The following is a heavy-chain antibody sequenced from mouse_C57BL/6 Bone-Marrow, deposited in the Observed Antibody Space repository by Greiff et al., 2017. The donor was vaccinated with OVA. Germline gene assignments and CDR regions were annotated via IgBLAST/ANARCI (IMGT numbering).Heavy chain of an antibody. CDR1: GFTFSDYG. Sequence: EVQVVESGGGLVKPGGSLKLSCAASGFTFSDYGMHWVRQAPEKGLEWVAYISSGSSTIYYADTVKGRFTISRDNAKNTLFLQMTSLRSEDTAMYYCARIYYDYDYAMDYWGQGTSVTVSS. J-gene: IGHJ4*01. V-gene: IGHV5-17*01. CDR3: ARIYYDYDYAMDY. D-gene: IGHD2-4*01. CDR2: ISSGSSTI.